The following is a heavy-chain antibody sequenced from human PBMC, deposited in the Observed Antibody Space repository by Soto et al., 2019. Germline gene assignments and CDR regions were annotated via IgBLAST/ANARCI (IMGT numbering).Heavy chain of an antibody. CDR2: IYPGDSDT. J-gene: IGHJ5*02. CDR3: ARLPDYGDYGGWFDP. V-gene: IGHV5-51*01. Sequence: GESLKISCKGSGYSFTSYWIGWVRQMPGKGLEWMGIIYPGDSDTRYSPSFQGQVTISADKSISTAYLQWSSLKASDIAMYYCARLPDYGDYGGWFDPWGQGTLVTVSS. D-gene: IGHD4-17*01. CDR1: GYSFTSYW.